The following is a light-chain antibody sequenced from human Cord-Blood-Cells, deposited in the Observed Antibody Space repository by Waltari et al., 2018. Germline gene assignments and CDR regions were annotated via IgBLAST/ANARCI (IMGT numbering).Light chain of an antibody. J-gene: IGLJ2*01. CDR1: SSNIGARHA. V-gene: IGLV1-40*01. CDR2: GNS. CDR3: QSYDSSLSGVV. Sequence: QSVLPHPPSVSGATGHRVTIPCTGSSSNIGARHAVHGYQQLPGTAPKHLIYGNSNRPSGVPDRFSGSKSGTSASLAITGLQAEDEADYYCQSYDSSLSGVVFGGGTKLTVL.